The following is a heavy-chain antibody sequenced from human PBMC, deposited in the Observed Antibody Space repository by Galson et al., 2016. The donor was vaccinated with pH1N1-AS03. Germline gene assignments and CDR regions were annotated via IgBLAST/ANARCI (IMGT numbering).Heavy chain of an antibody. V-gene: IGHV3-48*01. Sequence: SLRLSCAASGFTFSAYSMNWFRQAPGRGLEWVSHISSRSSGKYYADSVTGRFTVSRDDAENSLYLQMNSPRVEDTAVYFCARDLRAVADPYWGQGTLVTVSS. J-gene: IGHJ4*02. D-gene: IGHD4-23*01. CDR3: ARDLRAVADPY. CDR1: GFTFSAYS. CDR2: ISSRSSGK.